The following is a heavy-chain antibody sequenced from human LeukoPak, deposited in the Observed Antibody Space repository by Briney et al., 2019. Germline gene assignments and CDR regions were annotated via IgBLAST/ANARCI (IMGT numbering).Heavy chain of an antibody. J-gene: IGHJ4*02. CDR2: IASETCGGTA. D-gene: IGHD3-10*01. CDR3: TRDGGFGELLLDSYYFDY. Sequence: PGGSLRLSCTASGFTFGDYAMTWVRQAPGKGLEWVGFIASETCGGTAEYAASVKGRFTISRDDSKSIAYLQMNSLKTEDTAVYYCTRDGGFGELLLDSYYFDYWGQGTLVTVSS. V-gene: IGHV3-49*04. CDR1: GFTFGDYA.